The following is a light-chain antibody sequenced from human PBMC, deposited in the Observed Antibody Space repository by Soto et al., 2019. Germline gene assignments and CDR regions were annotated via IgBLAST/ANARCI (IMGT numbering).Light chain of an antibody. J-gene: IGLJ2*01. V-gene: IGLV7-46*01. Sequence: QAVLTQEPSLTVSPGGTVTLTCGSSTGAVTSGHYPYWFQQKSGQAPRTLIYDTSNKHSWTPARFSGSLFGGKAALTLSGAQPEDEAEYYCLLFYGGTGVFGGGTQLTVL. CDR1: TGAVTSGHY. CDR3: LLFYGGTGV. CDR2: DTS.